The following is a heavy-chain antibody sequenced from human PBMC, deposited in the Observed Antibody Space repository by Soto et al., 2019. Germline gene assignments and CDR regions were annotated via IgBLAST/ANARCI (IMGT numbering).Heavy chain of an antibody. J-gene: IGHJ4*02. CDR1: GDSVSSDSYY. D-gene: IGHD5-12*01. V-gene: IGHV4-61*01. Sequence: SETLSLTCTVSGDSVSSDSYYWTWIRQPPGKGLEWIGYIYSSGSTKYNPSLKSRVTISLDTSNNQFSLELTSVTAADTAAYYCARDIRGYSRAFDYWGQETLVTSPQ. CDR3: ARDIRGYSRAFDY. CDR2: IYSSGST.